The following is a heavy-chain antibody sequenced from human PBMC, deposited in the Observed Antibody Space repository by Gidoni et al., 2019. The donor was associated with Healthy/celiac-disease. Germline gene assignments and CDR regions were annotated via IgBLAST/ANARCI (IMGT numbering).Heavy chain of an antibody. D-gene: IGHD1-1*01. CDR2: IRSKANSYAT. V-gene: IGHV3-73*01. CDR3: TRPLPRTTGTTRYGMDV. CDR1: GFTFSGSA. J-gene: IGHJ6*02. Sequence: EVQLVESGGGLVQPGGSLKLSCAASGFTFSGSAIHWVPQASGKGLEWVGRIRSKANSYATAYAASVKGRFTISRDDSKNTAYLQMNILKTEDTAVYYCTRPLPRTTGTTRYGMDVWGQGTTVTVSS.